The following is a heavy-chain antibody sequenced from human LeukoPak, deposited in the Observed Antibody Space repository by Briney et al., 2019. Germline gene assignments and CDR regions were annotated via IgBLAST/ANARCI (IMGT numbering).Heavy chain of an antibody. D-gene: IGHD3-3*01. CDR3: ARVTAGGYYTNNWFDP. CDR1: GGTFSSYA. J-gene: IGHJ5*02. Sequence: GASVKVSCKASGGTFSSYAISWVRQAPGQGLEWMGGIIPIFGTANYAQKFQGRVTITADESTSTAYMELSSLRSEDTAVYYCARVTAGGYYTNNWFDPWGQGTLVTVSS. CDR2: IIPIFGTA. V-gene: IGHV1-69*13.